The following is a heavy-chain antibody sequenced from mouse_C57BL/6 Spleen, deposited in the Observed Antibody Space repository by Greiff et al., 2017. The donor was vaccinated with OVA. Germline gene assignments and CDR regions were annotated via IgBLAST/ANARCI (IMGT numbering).Heavy chain of an antibody. V-gene: IGHV5-17*01. CDR1: GFTFSDYG. CDR2: ISSGSSTI. Sequence: EVKLMESGGGLVKPGGSLTLSCAASGFTFSDYGMHWVRQAPEKGLEWVAYISSGSSTIYYADTVKGRFTISRDNAKNTLFLQMTSLRSEDTAMYYCAKVYDGYYWFAYWGQGTLVTVSA. D-gene: IGHD2-3*01. J-gene: IGHJ3*01. CDR3: AKVYDGYYWFAY.